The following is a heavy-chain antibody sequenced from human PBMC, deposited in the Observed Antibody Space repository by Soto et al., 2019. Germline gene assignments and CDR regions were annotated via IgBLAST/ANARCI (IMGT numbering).Heavy chain of an antibody. J-gene: IGHJ4*02. V-gene: IGHV3-30*19. CDR1: GFTFSNYG. D-gene: IGHD2-8*01. CDR3: ARVSRYCTNGVCYTDFDY. Sequence: GGSLRLSCAASGFTFSNYGMHWVRQAPGKGLEWVAVISYDGSNKYYADSVKGRFTISRDNSKNTLYLQMNSLRAEDTAVYYCARVSRYCTNGVCYTDFDYWGQGTLVTVSS. CDR2: ISYDGSNK.